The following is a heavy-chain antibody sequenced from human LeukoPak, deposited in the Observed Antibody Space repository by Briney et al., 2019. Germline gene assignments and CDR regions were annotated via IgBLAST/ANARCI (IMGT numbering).Heavy chain of an antibody. Sequence: PGGSLRLSCAASGFTLSSYSMNWVRQAPGKGLEWVSSISSSSSYIYYADSVKGRFTISRDNAKNSLYLQMNSLRAEDTAVYYCAREEGTYYYDSSGYFDYWGQGTLVTVSS. CDR3: AREEGTYYYDSSGYFDY. D-gene: IGHD3-22*01. J-gene: IGHJ4*02. V-gene: IGHV3-21*01. CDR1: GFTLSSYS. CDR2: ISSSSSYI.